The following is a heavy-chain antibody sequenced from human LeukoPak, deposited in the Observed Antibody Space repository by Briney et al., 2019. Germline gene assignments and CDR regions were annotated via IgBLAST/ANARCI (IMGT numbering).Heavy chain of an antibody. CDR2: ISAYNGNT. V-gene: IGHV1-18*01. CDR3: ARDHPTSILEWLSYYYYGMDV. Sequence: GASVKVSCKASGYTFTSYGISWVRQAPGQGLEWMGWISAYNGNTNYAQKLQGRVTMTTDTSTSTAYMELGSLRSDDTAVYYCARDHPTSILEWLSYYYYGMDVWGQGTTVTVSS. D-gene: IGHD3-3*01. J-gene: IGHJ6*02. CDR1: GYTFTSYG.